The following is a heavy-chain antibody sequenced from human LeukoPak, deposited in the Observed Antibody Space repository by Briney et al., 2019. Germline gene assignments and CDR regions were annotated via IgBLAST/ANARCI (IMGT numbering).Heavy chain of an antibody. CDR3: ARVGYCSSTSCYTGYYFDY. V-gene: IGHV1-18*01. CDR2: ISAYNGNT. D-gene: IGHD2-2*02. J-gene: IGHJ4*02. CDR1: GYTFTSYG. Sequence: ASVKVSCKASGYTFTSYGISWVRQAPGQGLEWMGWISAYNGNTNYAQKLQGRVTMTTDTSTSTAYMELRSLRSDDTAVYYCARVGYCSSTSCYTGYYFDYWGQGTLVTVSS.